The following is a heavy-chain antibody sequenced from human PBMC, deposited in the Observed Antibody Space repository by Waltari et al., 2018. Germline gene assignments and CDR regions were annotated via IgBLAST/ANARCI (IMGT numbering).Heavy chain of an antibody. CDR2: INHSGST. CDR3: ARTLSGSYYLYGMDV. Sequence: QVQLQQWGAGLLKPSETLSPTCAVYGGSFRGYYWSWIRQPPGKGLEWIGEINHSGSTNYNPSLKSRVTISVDTSKNQFSLKLSSVTAADTAVYYCARTLSGSYYLYGMDVWGQGTTVTVSS. V-gene: IGHV4-34*01. CDR1: GGSFRGYY. D-gene: IGHD1-26*01. J-gene: IGHJ6*02.